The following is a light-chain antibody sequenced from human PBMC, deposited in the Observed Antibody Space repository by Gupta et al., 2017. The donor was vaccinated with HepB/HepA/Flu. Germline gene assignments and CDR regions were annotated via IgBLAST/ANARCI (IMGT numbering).Light chain of an antibody. CDR1: SGHSSYA. Sequence: QLALTQSPSASASLGASVKLTCTLSSGHSSYAIAWHQQKPEKGPRYLMKLNSDGSHSKGDGIPDRFSGSSSGAERYLTISSLQSEDEADYYCQTWGTGIHVVFGGGTKLTVL. CDR3: QTWGTGIHVV. J-gene: IGLJ2*01. V-gene: IGLV4-69*01. CDR2: LNSDGSH.